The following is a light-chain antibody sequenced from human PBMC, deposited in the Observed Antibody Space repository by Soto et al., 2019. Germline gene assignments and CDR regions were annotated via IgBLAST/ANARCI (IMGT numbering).Light chain of an antibody. CDR3: QQANNFPLT. CDR1: QGVSSW. J-gene: IGKJ5*01. CDR2: AAS. V-gene: IGKV1-12*01. Sequence: DIQLTQSPSSVSASVGDRVTITCRASQGVSSWLAWYQQRPGKAPKLLISAASTLQGGVTSRCSGSGSGTDFTLTISSLQPEDFATYYCQQANNFPLTFGQGTRLDIK.